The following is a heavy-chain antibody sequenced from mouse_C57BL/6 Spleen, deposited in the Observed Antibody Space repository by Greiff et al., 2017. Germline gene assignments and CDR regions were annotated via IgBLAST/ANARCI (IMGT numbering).Heavy chain of an antibody. CDR2: ISYDGSN. CDR1: GYSITSGYY. V-gene: IGHV3-6*01. J-gene: IGHJ1*03. Sequence: VQLQQSGPGLVKPSQSLSLTCSVTGYSITSGYYWNRIRQFPGNKLEWMGYISYDGSNNYNPSLKNRISITRDTSKNQFFLKLNSVTTEDTATYYCARDWGTVVANFDVWGTGTTVTVSS. D-gene: IGHD1-1*01. CDR3: ARDWGTVVANFDV.